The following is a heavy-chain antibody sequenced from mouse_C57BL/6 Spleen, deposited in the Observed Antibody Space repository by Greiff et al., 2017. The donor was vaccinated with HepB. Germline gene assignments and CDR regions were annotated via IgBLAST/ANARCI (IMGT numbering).Heavy chain of an antibody. CDR1: GYTFTSYW. D-gene: IGHD3-1*01. CDR2: IDPSDSYT. CDR3: ARGGLGYPAWFAY. J-gene: IGHJ3*01. V-gene: IGHV1-50*01. Sequence: QVQLQQSGAELVKPGASVKLSCKASGYTFTSYWMQWVKQRPGQGLEWIGEIDPSDSYTNYNQKFKGKATLTVDTSSSTAYMQLSSLTSEDSAVYYCARGGLGYPAWFAYWGQGTLVTVSA.